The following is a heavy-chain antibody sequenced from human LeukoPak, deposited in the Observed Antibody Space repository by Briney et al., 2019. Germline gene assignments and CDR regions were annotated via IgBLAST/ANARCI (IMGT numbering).Heavy chain of an antibody. CDR2: ISSSGSTL. J-gene: IGHJ4*02. V-gene: IGHV3-11*04. CDR3: ARSEKNYDFWTGEDY. Sequence: GGSLRLSCAASGFTFSDYYMTWIRQPPGKGLEWISYISSSGSTLDYADSVKGRFTISRDNAKNSVSLQMNSLRAEDTAVYYCARSEKNYDFWTGEDYWGQGTLVTASS. D-gene: IGHD3-3*01. CDR1: GFTFSDYY.